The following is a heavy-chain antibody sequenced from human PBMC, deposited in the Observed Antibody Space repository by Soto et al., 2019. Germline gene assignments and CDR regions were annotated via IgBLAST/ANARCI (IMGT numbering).Heavy chain of an antibody. J-gene: IGHJ4*02. V-gene: IGHV1-46*01. CDR3: AAYTRGWPTPWN. CDR2: INPNGGTT. CDR1: GYTFTSYY. D-gene: IGHD6-19*01. Sequence: QVQLVQSGAVVTKPGASVKVSCKASGYTFTSYYMHWVRQAPGQRLEYMGIINPNGGTTHYAQKFQGRVTMTRDTSTSTLYLELSSLRSEDPAMYYCAAYTRGWPTPWNWGQGTLVTVSS.